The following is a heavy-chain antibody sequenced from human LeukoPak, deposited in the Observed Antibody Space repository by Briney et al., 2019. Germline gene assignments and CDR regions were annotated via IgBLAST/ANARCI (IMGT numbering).Heavy chain of an antibody. CDR3: ASSRITMVRGVRNPEKYDAFDI. J-gene: IGHJ3*02. D-gene: IGHD3-10*01. CDR2: IYYSEST. Sequence: PSETLSLTCTVSGGSISSSSYYWGWIRQPPGKGLEWIGSIYYSESTYYNPSLKSRVTISVDTSKNQFSLKLSSVTAADTAVYYCASSRITMVRGVRNPEKYDAFDIWGQGTMVTVSS. CDR1: GGSISSSSYY. V-gene: IGHV4-39*07.